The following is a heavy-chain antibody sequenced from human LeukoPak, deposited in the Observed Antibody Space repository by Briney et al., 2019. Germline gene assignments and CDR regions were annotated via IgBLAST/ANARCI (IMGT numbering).Heavy chain of an antibody. CDR3: ARGCDSGWYNY. CDR2: INAYNGDT. J-gene: IGHJ4*02. CDR1: NYTFTSYG. D-gene: IGHD6-19*01. Sequence: ASVKVSCKASNYTFTSYGISWVRQAPGQGLEWMAWINAYNGDTNYAQKLQGRVTMTTDTSTSTAYMELRSLRPDDTAVYYCARGCDSGWYNYWGQGTLVTVSS. V-gene: IGHV1-18*01.